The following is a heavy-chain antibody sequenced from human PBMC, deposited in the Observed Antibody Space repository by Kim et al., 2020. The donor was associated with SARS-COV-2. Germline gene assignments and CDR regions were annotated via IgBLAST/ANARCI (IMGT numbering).Heavy chain of an antibody. Sequence: FTISRDNSKNTLYLQMNSLRAEDTAVYYCAKDERYCSGGSCYPLGGCPDYWGQGTLVTVSS. D-gene: IGHD2-15*01. CDR3: AKDERYCSGGSCYPLGGCPDY. V-gene: IGHV3-23*01. J-gene: IGHJ4*02.